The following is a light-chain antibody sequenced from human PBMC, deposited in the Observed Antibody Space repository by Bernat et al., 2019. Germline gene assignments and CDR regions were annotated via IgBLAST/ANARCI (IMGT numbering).Light chain of an antibody. V-gene: IGLV1-40*01. J-gene: IGLJ1*01. CDR1: SSNIGAGYD. CDR2: GNS. Sequence: QSVLTQPPSVSGAPGQRVTISCTGSSSNIGAGYDVHWYQQLPGTAPKLLIYGNSNRPSGVPDRFSGSKSGSSASLAITELQAEDESDYYCQSYDSSLGGLYVFGTGTKVTVL. CDR3: QSYDSSLGGLYV.